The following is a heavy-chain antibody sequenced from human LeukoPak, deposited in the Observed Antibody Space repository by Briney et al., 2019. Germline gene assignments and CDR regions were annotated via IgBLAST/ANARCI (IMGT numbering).Heavy chain of an antibody. CDR1: GFTFSSHY. Sequence: GGSLRLSCAASGFTFSSHYIHWVRQAPGKGLVWVSRTISDGSTTTHADSVRGRFSMSRDNAKNTLYLQMNSLRVEDTAVYFCARGRTGYQYAMDVWGKGTTVTVSS. D-gene: IGHD3-9*01. CDR2: TISDGSTT. CDR3: ARGRTGYQYAMDV. V-gene: IGHV3-74*01. J-gene: IGHJ6*03.